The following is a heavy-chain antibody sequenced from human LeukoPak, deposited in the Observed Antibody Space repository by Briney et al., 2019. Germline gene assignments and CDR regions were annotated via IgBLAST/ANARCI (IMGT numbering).Heavy chain of an antibody. V-gene: IGHV3-7*03. CDR3: ARVRVGGGDPEIGSY. CDR2: IKEDGSEK. D-gene: IGHD2-21*02. Sequence: GSLGLSCAASGFPFSNYWMSWIRQAPGKGLEWVGHIKEDGSEKNLVDSGKGRFTISRDNAKNSLYLQMNSLRVEDTAVYYCARVRVGGGDPEIGSYWGQGTLVTVSS. J-gene: IGHJ4*02. CDR1: GFPFSNYW.